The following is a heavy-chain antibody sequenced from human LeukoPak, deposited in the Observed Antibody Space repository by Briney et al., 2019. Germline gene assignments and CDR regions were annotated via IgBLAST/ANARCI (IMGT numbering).Heavy chain of an antibody. CDR3: ARAIVVVVEDAFDI. D-gene: IGHD2-15*01. V-gene: IGHV2-5*01. CDR1: GFSLSTSGVG. J-gene: IGHJ3*02. CDR2: IYWNDDK. Sequence: SGPTLVNPTQTLTLTCTFSGFSLSTSGVGVGWIRQPPGKALEWLALIYWNDDKRYSPSLKSRLTITKDTSKNQVVLTMTNMDPVDTATYYCARAIVVVVEDAFDIWGQGTMVTVSS.